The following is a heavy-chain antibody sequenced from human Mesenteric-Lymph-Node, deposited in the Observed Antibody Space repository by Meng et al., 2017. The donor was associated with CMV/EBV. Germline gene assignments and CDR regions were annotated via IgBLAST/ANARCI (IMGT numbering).Heavy chain of an antibody. CDR1: GFTFRKYD. CDR3: VRGHHCDTTSCSSHPDYYYSGLDV. V-gene: IGHV3-13*01. CDR2: IDTAGDT. Sequence: GGSLRLSCTASGFTFRKYDMHWVRQRTGKGLEWVSGIDTAGDTYYSDSVKGRFAISRENGPNFLYLQINNLRAGDTAVYYCVRGHHCDTTSCSSHPDYYYSGLDVWGQGTTVTVSS. D-gene: IGHD2-2*01. J-gene: IGHJ6*02.